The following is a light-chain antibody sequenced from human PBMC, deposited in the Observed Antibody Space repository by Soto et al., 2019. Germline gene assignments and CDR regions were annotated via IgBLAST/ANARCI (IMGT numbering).Light chain of an antibody. Sequence: QSVLTQPPSVSGAPGQRVTISCTGSSSNIGAGHVVHWYQQFPGRAPNLLIYGSSNRRSGVPDPFSGSKSSTSAALAITGLQAEDEADYYCQSYDSGLSASVFGGGTKVTVL. V-gene: IGLV1-40*01. CDR3: QSYDSGLSASV. J-gene: IGLJ2*01. CDR2: GSS. CDR1: SSNIGAGHV.